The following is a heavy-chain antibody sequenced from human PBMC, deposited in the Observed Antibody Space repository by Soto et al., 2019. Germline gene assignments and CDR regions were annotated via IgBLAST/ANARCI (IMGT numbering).Heavy chain of an antibody. Sequence: SETLSLTCAVYGGSISPNYWSWIRQPPGKGLEWIGYIYYAGTTTYNPSLQSRASISVDTSKNEVSLKLTSVTAADTAVYFCARLGAYYQAMESWGQGTLVTVSS. CDR2: IYYAGTT. V-gene: IGHV4-59*08. J-gene: IGHJ1*01. CDR1: GGSISPNY. CDR3: ARLGAYYQAMES. D-gene: IGHD3-22*01.